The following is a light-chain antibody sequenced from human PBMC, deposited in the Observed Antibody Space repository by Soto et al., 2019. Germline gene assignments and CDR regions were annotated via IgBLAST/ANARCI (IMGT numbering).Light chain of an antibody. CDR3: QQYSSYSAWT. J-gene: IGKJ1*01. CDR2: DAS. CDR1: QGISNY. V-gene: IGKV1-5*01. Sequence: VGDRVTITCRASQGISNYLAWYQQKPGKAPKLLIYDASTLQSGVPPRFSGSGSGTEFTLTIRSLQPDDIATYYCQQYSSYSAWTFGEGTKVDIK.